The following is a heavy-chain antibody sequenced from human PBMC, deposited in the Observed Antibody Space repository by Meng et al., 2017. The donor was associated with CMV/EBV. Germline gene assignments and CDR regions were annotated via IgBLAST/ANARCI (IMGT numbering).Heavy chain of an antibody. CDR1: GFTFSSYE. V-gene: IGHV3-48*03. CDR3: ARDGGYGDTHDAFDL. CDR2: ISSSGGVE. J-gene: IGHJ3*01. Sequence: GESLKISCAASGFTFSSYEMNWVRQAPGKGLEWVSYISSSGGVEFYADSVKGRFTISRDNAKNSLYLQMNSLRAEDAAVYYCARDGGYGDTHDAFDLWGQGTMVTVSS. D-gene: IGHD4-17*01.